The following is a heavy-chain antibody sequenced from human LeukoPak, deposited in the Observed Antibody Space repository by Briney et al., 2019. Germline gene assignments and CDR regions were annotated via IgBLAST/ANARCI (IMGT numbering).Heavy chain of an antibody. CDR2: ISYDGSNK. D-gene: IGHD3-16*01. Sequence: GGSLRLSCAASGFTVSSNYMSWVRQAPGKGLEWVAVISYDGSNKYYADSVKGRFTISRDNSKNTLYLQMNSLRAEDTAVYYCARVLNYVPGDYWGQGTLVTVSS. J-gene: IGHJ4*02. CDR1: GFTVSSNY. CDR3: ARVLNYVPGDY. V-gene: IGHV3-30-3*01.